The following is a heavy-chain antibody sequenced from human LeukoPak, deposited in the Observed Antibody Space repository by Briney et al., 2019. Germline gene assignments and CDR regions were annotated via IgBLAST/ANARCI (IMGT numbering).Heavy chain of an antibody. D-gene: IGHD6-13*01. J-gene: IGHJ4*02. CDR2: INPNSGGT. V-gene: IGHV1-2*02. Sequence: ASVKVSCKAFGYTFTGYYMHWVRQAPGQGLEWMGWINPNSGGTNYAQKFQGRVTMTRDTSISTAYMELSRLRSDDTAVYYCARVSSSWYVVDYWGQGTLVTVSS. CDR1: GYTFTGYY. CDR3: ARVSSSWYVVDY.